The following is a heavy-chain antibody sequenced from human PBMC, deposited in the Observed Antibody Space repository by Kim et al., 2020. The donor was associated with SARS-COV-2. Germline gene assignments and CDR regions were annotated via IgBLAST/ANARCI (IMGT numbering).Heavy chain of an antibody. CDR2: TYYRSKWYN. D-gene: IGHD6-19*01. CDR3: ARDLGIAVADSPDLAPFDY. J-gene: IGHJ4*02. CDR1: GDRVSSNSAA. V-gene: IGHV6-1*01. Sequence: SQTLSLTCAISGDRVSSNSAAWNWLRQSPSRGLEWLGRTYYRSKWYNDYAVSVKSRITINPDTSKNQFSLQLNSVTPEDTAVYYCARDLGIAVADSPDLAPFDYWGQGTLVTVSS.